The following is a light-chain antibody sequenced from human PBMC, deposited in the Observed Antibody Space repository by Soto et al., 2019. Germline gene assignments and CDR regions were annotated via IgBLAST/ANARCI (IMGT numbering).Light chain of an antibody. CDR2: GAS. V-gene: IGKV3-20*01. CDR3: QHYAEAPFA. Sequence: EIVLTQSPGTLSLPPGDGATLYCRASQSVGRNYLAWFQQKPGQPPRLLISGASSRAASIPDKFSGRGSGRDITLTISSLEPEEFAAYYCQHYAEAPFAFGQGKLLEIK. CDR1: QSVGRNY. J-gene: IGKJ5*01.